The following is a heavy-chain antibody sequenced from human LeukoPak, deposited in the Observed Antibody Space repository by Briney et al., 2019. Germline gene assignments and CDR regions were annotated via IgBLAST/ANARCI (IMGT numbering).Heavy chain of an antibody. D-gene: IGHD7-27*01. V-gene: IGHV4-31*03. Sequence: PSQTLSLTCTVYGGSISIGGYYWSWIRQHPGKGLEWIGYIYYSGSTYYNPSLKSRVTISVDTSKNQFSLKLSSVTAADTAVYYCAREFLANWGSVYFDYWGQGTLVTVSS. CDR1: GGSISIGGYY. CDR2: IYYSGST. J-gene: IGHJ4*02. CDR3: AREFLANWGSVYFDY.